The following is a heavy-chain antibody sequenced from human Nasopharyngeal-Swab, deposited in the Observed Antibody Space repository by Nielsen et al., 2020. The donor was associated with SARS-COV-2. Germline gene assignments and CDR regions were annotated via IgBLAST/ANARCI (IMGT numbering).Heavy chain of an antibody. CDR3: ARDSAVYDFWSGYSGYYYGMDV. Sequence: GGSLRLSCAASGFTFSSYSMNWVRQAPGKGLEWVSSISSSSSYIYYADSVKGRFTISRDNAKNSLYLQMNSLRAEDTAVYYCARDSAVYDFWSGYSGYYYGMDVWGQGTTVTVSS. J-gene: IGHJ6*02. D-gene: IGHD3-3*01. CDR2: ISSSSSYI. V-gene: IGHV3-21*01. CDR1: GFTFSSYS.